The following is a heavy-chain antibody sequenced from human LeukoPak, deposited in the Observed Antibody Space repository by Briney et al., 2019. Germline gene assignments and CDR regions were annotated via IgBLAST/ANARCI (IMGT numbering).Heavy chain of an antibody. CDR3: AKAGGSGSYSNWFDP. Sequence: GRSLTLSCAASGFTFSSYGMHWVRQAPGKGLEGVAVISYDGSNKYYADSVKGRVTISRDNSKNTLYLQMNSLRAEDTAVYYCAKAGGSGSYSNWFDPWGQGTLVTVSS. CDR2: ISYDGSNK. V-gene: IGHV3-30*18. J-gene: IGHJ5*02. CDR1: GFTFSSYG. D-gene: IGHD3-10*01.